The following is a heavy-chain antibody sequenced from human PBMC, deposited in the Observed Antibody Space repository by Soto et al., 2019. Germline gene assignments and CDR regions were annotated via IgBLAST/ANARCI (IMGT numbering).Heavy chain of an antibody. Sequence: QVQLQESGPGLVKPAETLSLTCTVSGGSINNYFWSWIRQSPGAGLEWLGNIYYTGTTIYNPYPKGRLGRPVDTSRSQFSLTLSSVTAADTAVYYCARVEPHLVEFYYYATDVWGQGTTVTVSS. CDR2: IYYTGTT. J-gene: IGHJ6*02. CDR3: ARVEPHLVEFYYYATDV. D-gene: IGHD6-13*01. CDR1: GGSINNYF. V-gene: IGHV4-59*01.